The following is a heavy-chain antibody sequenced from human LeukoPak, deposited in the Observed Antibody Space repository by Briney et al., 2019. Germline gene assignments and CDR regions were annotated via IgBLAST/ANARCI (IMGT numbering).Heavy chain of an antibody. J-gene: IGHJ4*02. CDR3: ARDRGGTDDFWSGYYTGYFDY. CDR2: ISGYGDST. CDR1: GFTFKNYA. V-gene: IGHV3-23*01. D-gene: IGHD3-3*01. Sequence: GGSLRLSCAASGFTFKNYAMTWVRQAPGKGLEWVSGISGYGDSTYYADSVKGRFTISRDNAKNSLYLQMNSLRAEDTAVFYCARDRGGTDDFWSGYYTGYFDYWGQGTLVTVSS.